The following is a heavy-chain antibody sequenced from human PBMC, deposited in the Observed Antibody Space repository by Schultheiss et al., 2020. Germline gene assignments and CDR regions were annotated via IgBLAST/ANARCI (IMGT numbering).Heavy chain of an antibody. CDR2: IYYSGST. Sequence: SQTLSLTCTVSGGSISSYYWSWIRQPPGKGLEWIGYIYYSGSTNYNPSLKSRVTMSVDTSKNQFSLKLSSVTAADTAVYYCARSRTHDAFDIWGQGTLVTFSS. V-gene: IGHV4-59*08. CDR1: GGSISSYY. CDR3: ARSRTHDAFDI. J-gene: IGHJ3*02.